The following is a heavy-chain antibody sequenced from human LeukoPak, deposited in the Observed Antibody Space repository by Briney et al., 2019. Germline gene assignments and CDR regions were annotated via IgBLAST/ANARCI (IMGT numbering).Heavy chain of an antibody. CDR3: ARDLGVAARSGYYGMDV. CDR1: GFTFSTYS. D-gene: IGHD2-15*01. V-gene: IGHV3-48*02. CDR2: ISSSSSTI. J-gene: IGHJ6*02. Sequence: GGSLRLSCAASGFTFSTYSMKWVRQAPGKGLEWVSYISSSSSTIYYADSVKGRFTISRDNAKNSLYLQMNSLRDEDTAVYYCARDLGVAARSGYYGMDVWGQGTTVTVSS.